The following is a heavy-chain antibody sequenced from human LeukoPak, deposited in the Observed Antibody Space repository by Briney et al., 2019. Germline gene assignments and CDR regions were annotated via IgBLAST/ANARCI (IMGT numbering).Heavy chain of an antibody. CDR3: AKLYDSSGYFHFDY. J-gene: IGHJ4*02. CDR1: GFTFSSYG. Sequence: GGSLRLSCAASGFTFSSYGMHWVRQAPGKGLEWVAFIRYDGSNKYYADSVKGRFTISRDNSKNTLYLQMNSLRAEDTAVYYCAKLYDSSGYFHFDYWGQGTLVTVSS. V-gene: IGHV3-30*02. D-gene: IGHD3-22*01. CDR2: IRYDGSNK.